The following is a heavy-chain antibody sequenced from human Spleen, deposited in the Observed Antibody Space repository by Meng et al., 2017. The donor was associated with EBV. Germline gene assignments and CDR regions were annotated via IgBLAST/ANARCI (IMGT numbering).Heavy chain of an antibody. CDR2: IYHSGST. V-gene: IGHV4-4*03. J-gene: IGHJ5*02. D-gene: IGHD3-16*01. CDR3: AQRERWGLDP. Sequence: QVQLLEAGPGVVTPPGTLSLGCAFSGGSRRSSNWLNWVRQAPGSGLEWIGEIYHSGSTRYIPSLESRVTIPIDKSKNQVSLKLTSVTAADTAVNYCAQRERWGLDPWGQGTLVTVSS. CDR1: GGSRRSSNW.